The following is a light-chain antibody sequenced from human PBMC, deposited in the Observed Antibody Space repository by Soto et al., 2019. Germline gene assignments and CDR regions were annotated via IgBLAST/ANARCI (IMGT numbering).Light chain of an antibody. CDR1: SSNIGTSS. CDR3: AEWDDSLNGHV. CDR2: TTN. V-gene: IGLV1-44*01. J-gene: IGLJ1*01. Sequence: QSVLTQPHSASGTRGQRGTISCSGSSSNIGTSSVHWFQQLPGTAPKLLISTTNQRPSGVPERFSGSKSGTSASLAISGLQSEDEADYYCAEWDDSLNGHVFGTGTKVTVL.